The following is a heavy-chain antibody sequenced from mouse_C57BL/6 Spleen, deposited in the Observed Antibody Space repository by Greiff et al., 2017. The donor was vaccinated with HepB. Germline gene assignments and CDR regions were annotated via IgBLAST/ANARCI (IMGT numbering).Heavy chain of an antibody. CDR2: ISSGGDYI. CDR3: TRDWDYSNYEYFDV. Sequence: EVKLMESGEGLVKPGGSLKLSCAASGFTFSSYAMSWVRQTPEKRLEWVAYISSGGDYIYYADTVKGRFTISRDNARNTLYLQMSSLKSEDTAMYYCTRDWDYSNYEYFDVWGTGTTVTVSS. D-gene: IGHD2-5*01. J-gene: IGHJ1*03. V-gene: IGHV5-9-1*02. CDR1: GFTFSSYA.